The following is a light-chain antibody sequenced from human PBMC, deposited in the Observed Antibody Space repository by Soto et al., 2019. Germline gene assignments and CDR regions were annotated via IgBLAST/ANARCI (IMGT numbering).Light chain of an antibody. V-gene: IGKV3D-20*02. Sequence: IVFTQSPGTLCLSRLDRGTLSFSAIKSVSSSHLSWYQQKPGQAPMLLISGASSRATGIKDRLTGSGSGTDFTTKTSSLEPEDFAVYYCQQRSNWPPLTVGPVTRLEI. J-gene: IGKJ5*01. CDR2: GAS. CDR3: QQRSNWPPLT. CDR1: KSVSSSH.